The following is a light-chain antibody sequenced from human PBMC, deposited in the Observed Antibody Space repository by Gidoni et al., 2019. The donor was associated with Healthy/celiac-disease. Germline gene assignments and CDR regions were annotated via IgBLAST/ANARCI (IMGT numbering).Light chain of an antibody. CDR3: NSRDSSGNHYV. Sequence: SSELTQDPAVSVPFGQPVRTTCQGDSLRSYYASWYQRKPGQAPVRVIYGKSNRPSGIPDRFSGSSSGNTASLTITGAQAEDEADYYCNSRDSSGNHYVFGTGTKVTVL. V-gene: IGLV3-19*01. J-gene: IGLJ1*01. CDR1: SLRSYY. CDR2: GKS.